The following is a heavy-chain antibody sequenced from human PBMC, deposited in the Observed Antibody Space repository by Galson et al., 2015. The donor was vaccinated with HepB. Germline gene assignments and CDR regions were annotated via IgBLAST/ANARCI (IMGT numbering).Heavy chain of an antibody. CDR3: ARDYDPSARPLSFFDL. J-gene: IGHJ2*01. CDR1: GFTFSSYG. CDR2: IWYDGSNK. V-gene: IGHV3-33*01. Sequence: SLRLSCAASGFTFSSYGMHWVRQAPGKGLEWVAVIWYDGSNKYYADSVKGRFTISRDNFKNTLYLQMNSLRDEDTAVYYCARDYDPSARPLSFFDLWGRGTLVTVSS. D-gene: IGHD3-16*02.